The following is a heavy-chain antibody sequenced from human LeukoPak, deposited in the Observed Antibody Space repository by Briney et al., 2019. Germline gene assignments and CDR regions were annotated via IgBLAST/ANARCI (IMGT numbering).Heavy chain of an antibody. CDR2: IKSKTDGGTT. D-gene: IGHD3-22*01. CDR1: GFTFSNAW. V-gene: IGHV3-15*01. J-gene: IGHJ4*02. CDR3: TTDNTVVTGFDY. Sequence: GGSLRLSCAASGFTFSNAWMSWVRQAPGKGLEWVGHIKSKTDGGTTDYAAPVKGRFTISRDDSKNTLYLQMNSLKTEDTAVYYCTTDNTVVTGFDYWGQGTLVTVSS.